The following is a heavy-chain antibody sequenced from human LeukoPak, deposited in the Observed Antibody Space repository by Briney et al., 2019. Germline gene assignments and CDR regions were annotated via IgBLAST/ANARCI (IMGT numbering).Heavy chain of an antibody. Sequence: GGSLRLSCAASGLTFSSHAMTWVRQAPGRGLEWVSAISGSGGSTYYADSVKGRFTISRDNSKNTLYLQMNGLRAEDTAVYYCARTAEMSTMDWGQGTLVTVSS. V-gene: IGHV3-23*01. D-gene: IGHD5-24*01. CDR1: GLTFSSHA. J-gene: IGHJ4*02. CDR3: ARTAEMSTMD. CDR2: ISGSGGST.